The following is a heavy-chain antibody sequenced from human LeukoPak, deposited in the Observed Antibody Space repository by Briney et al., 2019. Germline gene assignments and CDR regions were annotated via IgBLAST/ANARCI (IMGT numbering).Heavy chain of an antibody. Sequence: ASVKVSCKASGYTFTSYAMNWVRQAPGQGLEWMGWINAGNGNTKYSQEFQGRVTITRDTSASTAYMELSSLRSEDMAVYYCARVNSYGFDYWGQGTLVTVSS. CDR2: INAGNGNT. CDR3: ARVNSYGFDY. J-gene: IGHJ4*02. V-gene: IGHV1-3*03. D-gene: IGHD5-18*01. CDR1: GYTFTSYA.